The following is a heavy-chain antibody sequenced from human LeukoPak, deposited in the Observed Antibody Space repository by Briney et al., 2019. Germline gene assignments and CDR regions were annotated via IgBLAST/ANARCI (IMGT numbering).Heavy chain of an antibody. CDR1: GFTFSSYA. CDR3: AKGDHYGSGSFFNNGMDV. D-gene: IGHD3-10*01. Sequence: GGSLRLSCAASGFTFSSYAMRWVRQAPGKGLEWVSAVTASAGNPYYADSVKGRFTITRDNSENTLYLQVTSLRAEETEVYYCAKGDHYGSGSFFNNGMDVWGYGTTVTVSS. J-gene: IGHJ6*04. V-gene: IGHV3-23*01. CDR2: VTASAGNP.